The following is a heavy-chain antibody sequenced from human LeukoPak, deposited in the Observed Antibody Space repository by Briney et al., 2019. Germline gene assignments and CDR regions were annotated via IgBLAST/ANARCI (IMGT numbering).Heavy chain of an antibody. J-gene: IGHJ4*02. Sequence: ASVKVSCKASGYTFTNHAINWVRQAPGQGLEWMGWISGYNGNTNYAQKLQGRVTMTTDTSTSTGYMELRSLRSDDTAVYYCVRDRFDYWGQGTLSPSPQ. V-gene: IGHV1-18*04. CDR1: GYTFTNHA. CDR2: ISGYNGNT. CDR3: VRDRFDY.